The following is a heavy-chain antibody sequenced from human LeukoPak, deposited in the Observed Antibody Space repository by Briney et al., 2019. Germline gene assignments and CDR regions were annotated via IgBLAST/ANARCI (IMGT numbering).Heavy chain of an antibody. CDR2: ISESSVYI. CDR1: GFNVSTNY. CDR3: ARSYYDSSGYPHSDLDY. J-gene: IGHJ4*02. V-gene: IGHV3-21*01. Sequence: KPGGSLRLSCAASGFNVSTNYMSWVRQAPGKGLEWVSSISESSVYINYADSVKGRFTISRDNAKYSLYLQMTSLRAEDTAVYYCARSYYDSSGYPHSDLDYWGQGTLVTVSS. D-gene: IGHD3-22*01.